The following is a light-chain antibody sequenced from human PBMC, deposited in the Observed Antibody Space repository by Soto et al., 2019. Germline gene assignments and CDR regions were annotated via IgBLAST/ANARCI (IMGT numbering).Light chain of an antibody. CDR2: AAS. Sequence: VITQSPATLSVSPGERATLSCRASQSVSSNLAWYQQKPGQAPRLLIYAASTRATGIPARFSGSGSGTDFTLTISRLEPEDFAVYYCQQYGSSGTFGQGTNVDI. V-gene: IGKV3-15*01. J-gene: IGKJ1*01. CDR1: QSVSSN. CDR3: QQYGSSGT.